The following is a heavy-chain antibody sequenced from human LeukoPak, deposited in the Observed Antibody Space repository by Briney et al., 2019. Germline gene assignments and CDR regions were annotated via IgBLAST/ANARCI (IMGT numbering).Heavy chain of an antibody. Sequence: PGGSLRLSCAASGFTFSSYGMHWVRQAPGKGLEWVAVIWYDGSNKYYADSVKGRFTISRDNSKNTLYLQMNSLRAEDTAVYYCARDYDSSGYSWASDYFGYWGQGTLVTVSS. J-gene: IGHJ4*02. CDR3: ARDYDSSGYSWASDYFGY. D-gene: IGHD3-22*01. CDR1: GFTFSSYG. CDR2: IWYDGSNK. V-gene: IGHV3-33*01.